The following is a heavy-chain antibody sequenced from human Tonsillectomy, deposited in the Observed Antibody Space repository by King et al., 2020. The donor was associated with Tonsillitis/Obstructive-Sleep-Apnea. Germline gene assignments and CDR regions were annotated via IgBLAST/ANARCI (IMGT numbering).Heavy chain of an antibody. V-gene: IGHV3-15*01. J-gene: IGHJ3*01. CDR1: GFTFSNAW. CDR3: ATDWGSGTYYVRAFDV. Sequence: VQLVESGGGLVKPGGSLRLSCAASGFTFSNAWMSWVRHAPGKGPEWVGRIISKSKGETTDYTAPVRGRFTISRDDSKNTLFLQMNSLKTEDTAVYYCATDWGSGTYYVRAFDVWGLGTMVTVSS. CDR2: IISKSKGETT. D-gene: IGHD1-26*01.